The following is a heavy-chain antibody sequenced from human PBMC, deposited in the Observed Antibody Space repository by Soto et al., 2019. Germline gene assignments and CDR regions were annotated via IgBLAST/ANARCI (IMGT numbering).Heavy chain of an antibody. CDR2: INPGDSDI. J-gene: IGHJ6*02. CDR3: ARHEQFYYYYYGMDV. CDR1: GYSFTTYW. D-gene: IGHD4-4*01. Sequence: GESLKISCKAPGYSFTTYWIAWVRQMPGKGLEWMGIINPGDSDIRYSPSFQGQVTISADKSIRTAYLQWSSLKASDTAMYYCARHEQFYYYYYGMDVWGQGTAVTVSS. V-gene: IGHV5-51*01.